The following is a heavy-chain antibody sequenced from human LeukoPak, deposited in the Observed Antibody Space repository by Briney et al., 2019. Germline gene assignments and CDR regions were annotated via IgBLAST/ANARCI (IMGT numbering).Heavy chain of an antibody. CDR1: GFTFSSYS. D-gene: IGHD2-2*01. J-gene: IGHJ5*02. CDR2: ISSSSSYI. V-gene: IGHV3-21*01. Sequence: GGSLRLSCAASGFTFSSYSMNWVRQAPGKGLEWVSSISSSSSYIYYADSVKGRFTISRDNAKNSLYLQMNSLRAEDTAVYYCARGQEAAMVMWFDPWGQGTLVTVSS. CDR3: ARGQEAAMVMWFDP.